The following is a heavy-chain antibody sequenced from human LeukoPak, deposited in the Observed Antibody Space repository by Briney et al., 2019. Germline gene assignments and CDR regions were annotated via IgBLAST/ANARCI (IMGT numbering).Heavy chain of an antibody. D-gene: IGHD1-26*01. J-gene: IGHJ4*02. CDR3: ARDNVLGSY. V-gene: IGHV3-7*01. CDR1: GFTFSNYW. Sequence: GGSLRLSCAASGFTFSNYWMNWVRQAPGKGLEWVANIKQDGSEKYYVDSVKGRFTISRDNAKNSLYLQMNSLRAEDTAIYYCARDNVLGSYWGQGALVIVS. CDR2: IKQDGSEK.